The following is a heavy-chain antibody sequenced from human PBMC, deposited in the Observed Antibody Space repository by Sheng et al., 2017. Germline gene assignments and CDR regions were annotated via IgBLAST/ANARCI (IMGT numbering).Heavy chain of an antibody. V-gene: IGHV1-69*13. CDR3: ARGDDLWSLMDV. J-gene: IGHJ6*02. CDR2: SIPLFRRP. Sequence: QVHLAQSGAEVKQPGSSVKVSCKVSGGTFNNYAITWVRHAPGQGLEWMGGSIPLFRRPTYAQKFQGRVTITADESTSTAYMELSSLRSEDTAVYYCARGDDLWSLMDVWAQGTTVIVSS. CDR1: GGTFNNYA. D-gene: IGHD3-3*01.